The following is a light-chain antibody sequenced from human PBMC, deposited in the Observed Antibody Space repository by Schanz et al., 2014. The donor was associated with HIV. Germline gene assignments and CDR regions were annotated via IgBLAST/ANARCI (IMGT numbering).Light chain of an antibody. Sequence: QSILTQPPSASGTPGQRVTFSCSGSNSNIGSYTVNWYQQVPGTAPKLLIFSNNQRPSGVPDRFSGSKSGTSASLAINGLQSEDESDYYCSAWDDSVSGPVFGGGTKLTVL. V-gene: IGLV1-44*01. CDR1: NSNIGSYT. CDR2: SNN. J-gene: IGLJ3*02. CDR3: SAWDDSVSGPV.